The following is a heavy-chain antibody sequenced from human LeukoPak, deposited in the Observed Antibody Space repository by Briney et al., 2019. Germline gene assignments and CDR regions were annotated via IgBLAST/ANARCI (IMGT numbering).Heavy chain of an antibody. CDR2: IGGSGGST. Sequence: PGGSLRLSCAASGFTFSSYAMSWVRQAPGKGLEWVSAIGGSGGSTYYADSVKGRFTISRDNSKNTLYLQMNSLRAEDTAVYYCAKSMVVRGVIIIGIDYWGQGTLVTVSS. V-gene: IGHV3-23*01. J-gene: IGHJ4*02. CDR1: GFTFSSYA. CDR3: AKSMVVRGVIIIGIDY. D-gene: IGHD3-10*01.